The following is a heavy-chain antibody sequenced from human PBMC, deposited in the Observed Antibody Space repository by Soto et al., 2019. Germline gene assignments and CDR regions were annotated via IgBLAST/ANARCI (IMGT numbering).Heavy chain of an antibody. CDR3: ARDPAHCSGGSCYYYYGMDV. CDR1: GGTFSSYA. J-gene: IGHJ6*02. V-gene: IGHV1-69*13. Sequence: SVKVSCKASGGTFSSYAISWVRQAPGQGLEWMGGIIPIFGTANYAQKFQGRVTITADESTSTAYMELSSLRSEDTAVYYCARDPAHCSGGSCYYYYGMDVWGQGTTVTVSS. D-gene: IGHD2-15*01. CDR2: IIPIFGTA.